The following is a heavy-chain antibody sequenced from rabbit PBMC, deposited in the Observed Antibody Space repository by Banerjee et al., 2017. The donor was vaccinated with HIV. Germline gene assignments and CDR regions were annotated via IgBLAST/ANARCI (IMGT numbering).Heavy chain of an antibody. CDR3: ARDLAGVIGWNFGL. CDR2: IYNGDGST. D-gene: IGHD4-1*01. Sequence: QEQLVESWGGLVQPGGSLKLSCKASGFDLSSNAMCWVRQAPGKGPEWIACIYNGDGSTYYASWVNGRFTISKTSSTTVTLQMTSLTAADTASYFCARDLAGVIGWNFGLWGPGTLVTVS. CDR1: GFDLSSNA. J-gene: IGHJ4*01. V-gene: IGHV1S47*01.